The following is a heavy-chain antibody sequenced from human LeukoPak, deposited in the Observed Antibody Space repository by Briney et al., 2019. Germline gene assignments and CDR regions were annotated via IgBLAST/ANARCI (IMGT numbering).Heavy chain of an antibody. CDR3: ARDKRSSWYFRFDP. Sequence: SQTLSLTCVISGDSVSSGGAAWNWIRLSPSRGLEWLGRTYYRCKWYNDYAVSGQSRITISRDTSRNQLSLQLNSVTPEDPAVYYCARDKRSSWYFRFDPWGQGTLVTVSS. J-gene: IGHJ5*02. CDR2: TYYRCKWYN. CDR1: GDSVSSGGAA. D-gene: IGHD6-13*01. V-gene: IGHV6-1*01.